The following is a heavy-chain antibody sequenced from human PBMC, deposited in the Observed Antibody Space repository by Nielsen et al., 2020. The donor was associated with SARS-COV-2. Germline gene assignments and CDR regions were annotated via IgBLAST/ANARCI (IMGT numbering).Heavy chain of an antibody. CDR3: AKDGTEWGAMPFDY. V-gene: IGHV3-30*18. CDR1: GFTFDDYA. J-gene: IGHJ4*02. D-gene: IGHD3-16*01. Sequence: GESLKISCAASGFTFDDYAMHWVRQAPGKGLEWVAVISYDGSNKYYADSVKGRFTISRDNSKNTLYLQMNSLRAEDTAVYYCAKDGTEWGAMPFDYWGQGTLVTVSS. CDR2: ISYDGSNK.